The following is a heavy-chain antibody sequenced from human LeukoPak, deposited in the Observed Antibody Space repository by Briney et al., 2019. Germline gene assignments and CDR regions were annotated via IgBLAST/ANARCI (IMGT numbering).Heavy chain of an antibody. V-gene: IGHV3-21*01. CDR2: ISSSSSYI. CDR1: GFTFSSYS. CDR3: AREQYSYGPSPFDY. J-gene: IGHJ4*02. Sequence: GGSLRLSCAASGFTFSSYSMNWVRQAPGKGLEWVSSISSSSSYIYYADSVKGRFTISRDNAKNSLYLQMNSLRAEDTAVYYCAREQYSYGPSPFDYWGQGTLVTVSS. D-gene: IGHD5-18*01.